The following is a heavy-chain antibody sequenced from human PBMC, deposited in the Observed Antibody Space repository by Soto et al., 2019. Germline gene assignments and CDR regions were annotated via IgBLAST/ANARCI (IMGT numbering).Heavy chain of an antibody. V-gene: IGHV4-30-4*01. CDR2: IYYSGST. CDR3: ARAPPIAAAAFDI. J-gene: IGHJ3*02. Sequence: QVQLQESGPGLVKPSQTLSLTCTVSGGSISSGDYYWSWIRQPPGKGLEWIGYIYYSGSTYYNPSLKRRVTISVDTSKNQFSLKLSSVTAADTAVYYCARAPPIAAAAFDIWGQGTMVTVSS. D-gene: IGHD6-6*01. CDR1: GGSISSGDYY.